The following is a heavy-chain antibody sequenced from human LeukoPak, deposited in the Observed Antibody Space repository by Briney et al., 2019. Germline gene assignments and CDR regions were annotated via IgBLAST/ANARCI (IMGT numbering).Heavy chain of an antibody. V-gene: IGHV1-2*02. J-gene: IGHJ6*03. Sequence: GASVKVSCKASGYTFTGYYMHWVRQAPGQGLEWMGWINPNSGGTNYAQKFQGRVTMTRGTSISTAYMELSRLRSDDTAVYYCARNLLYCSGGSCYSAYYYYYMDVWGKGTTVTVSS. CDR2: INPNSGGT. D-gene: IGHD2-15*01. CDR3: ARNLLYCSGGSCYSAYYYYYMDV. CDR1: GYTFTGYY.